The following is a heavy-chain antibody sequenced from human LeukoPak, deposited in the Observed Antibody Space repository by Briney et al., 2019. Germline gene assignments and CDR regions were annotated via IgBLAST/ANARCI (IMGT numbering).Heavy chain of an antibody. Sequence: SETLSLTCTVSGGSISSYYWSWIRQPPGKGLGWIGYIYYSGSTNYNPSLKSRVTISVDTSKNQFSLKLSSVTAADTAVYYCARQGDTAMVPNWFDPWGQGTLVTVSS. CDR2: IYYSGST. CDR3: ARQGDTAMVPNWFDP. V-gene: IGHV4-59*08. CDR1: GGSISSYY. J-gene: IGHJ5*02. D-gene: IGHD5-18*01.